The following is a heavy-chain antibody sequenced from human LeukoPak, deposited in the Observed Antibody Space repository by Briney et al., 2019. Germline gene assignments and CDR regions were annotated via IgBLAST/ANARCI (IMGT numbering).Heavy chain of an antibody. V-gene: IGHV3-7*01. CDR1: GFTFSSYW. J-gene: IGHJ6*03. D-gene: IGHD6-19*01. CDR3: ARGRIAVAGIQDFYMDV. Sequence: PGGSLRLSCAASGFTFSSYWMSWVRQAPGKGLEGVANIKQDGSEKYYVDSVKGRFTISRDNAKNSLYLQMNSLRAEDTAVYYCARGRIAVAGIQDFYMDVWGKGTTVTISS. CDR2: IKQDGSEK.